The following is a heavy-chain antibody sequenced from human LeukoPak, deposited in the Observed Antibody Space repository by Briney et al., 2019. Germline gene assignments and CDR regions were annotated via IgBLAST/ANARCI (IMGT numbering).Heavy chain of an antibody. CDR1: GYTFTRNA. J-gene: IGHJ4*02. CDR3: ARENREGPDY. CDR2: INAGNGNT. D-gene: IGHD1-26*01. V-gene: IGHV1-3*01. Sequence: PGASVKVSCKASGYTFTRNAVHWVRQAPGQRVEWMGWINAGNGNTKYSQKFQGRVTITRDTSASTAYMELSSLRSEDTAVYYCARENREGPDYWGQGTLVTVSS.